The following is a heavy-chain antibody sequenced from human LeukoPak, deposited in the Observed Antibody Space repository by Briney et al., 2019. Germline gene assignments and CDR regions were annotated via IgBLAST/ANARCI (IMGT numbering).Heavy chain of an antibody. CDR3: ARGGVGYSSSWYARFDP. Sequence: SETLSLTCAVYGGSFSGYYWSWIRQTPGKGLEWIGEINHSGSTNYNPSLKSRVTISVDTSKNQFSLKLSSVTAADTAVYYCARGGVGYSSSWYARFDPWGQGTLVTVSS. D-gene: IGHD6-13*01. CDR1: GGSFSGYY. CDR2: INHSGST. V-gene: IGHV4-34*01. J-gene: IGHJ5*02.